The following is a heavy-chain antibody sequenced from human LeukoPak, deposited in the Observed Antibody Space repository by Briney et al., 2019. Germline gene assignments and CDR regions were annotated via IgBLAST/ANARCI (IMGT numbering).Heavy chain of an antibody. V-gene: IGHV3-11*01. Sequence: GGSLRLSCAASGFTFSDYYMSWIRQAPGKGPEWVSYISSSGSTIYYADSVKGRFTISRDNAKNSLYLQMNSLRAEDTAVYYCARDRRSRTRLWSYGPIDYWGQGTLATVSS. J-gene: IGHJ4*02. CDR3: ARDRRSRTRLWSYGPIDY. D-gene: IGHD5-18*01. CDR1: GFTFSDYY. CDR2: ISSSGSTI.